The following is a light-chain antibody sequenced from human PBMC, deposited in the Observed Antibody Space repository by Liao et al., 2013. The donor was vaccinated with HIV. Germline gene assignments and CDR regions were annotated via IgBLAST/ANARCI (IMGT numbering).Light chain of an antibody. CDR3: QAWDSSTVV. CDR2: YDS. Sequence: SYELTQPPSVSVAPGKTARITCGGNNIGTKSVHWYQQKPGQAPVLVIYYDSDRPSGIPERFSGSNSGNTATLTISRTQAMDEADYYCQAWDSSTVVFGGGTKLTVL. V-gene: IGLV3-21*01. CDR1: NIGTKS. J-gene: IGLJ2*01.